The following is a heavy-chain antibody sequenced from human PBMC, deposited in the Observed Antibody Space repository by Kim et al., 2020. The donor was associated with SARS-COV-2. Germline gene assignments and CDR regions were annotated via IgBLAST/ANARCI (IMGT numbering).Heavy chain of an antibody. D-gene: IGHD4-17*01. CDR1: GGSISSGGYY. CDR3: AREKRDDLMTTVVETSGYYYYGMDV. J-gene: IGHJ6*02. Sequence: SETLSLTCTVSGGSISSGGYYWSWIRQHPGKGLEWIGYIYYSGSTYYNPSLKSRVTISVDTSKNQFSLKLSSVTAADTAVYYCAREKRDDLMTTVVETSGYYYYGMDVWGQGTTVTVSS. CDR2: IYYSGST. V-gene: IGHV4-31*03.